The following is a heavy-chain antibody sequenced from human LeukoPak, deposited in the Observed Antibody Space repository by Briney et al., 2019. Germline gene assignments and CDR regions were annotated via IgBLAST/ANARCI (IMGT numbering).Heavy chain of an antibody. D-gene: IGHD6-19*01. J-gene: IGHJ4*02. CDR1: GFTVSSNY. Sequence: GGSLRLSCAASGFTVSSNYMSWVRQAPGKGLEWVSVIYSGGSTYYADSVKGRFTISRDNSKNSLYLQMNSLRTEGTALYYCAKHADQMEQWLVPHFDYWGQGTLVTVSS. CDR2: IYSGGST. V-gene: IGHV3-53*05. CDR3: AKHADQMEQWLVPHFDY.